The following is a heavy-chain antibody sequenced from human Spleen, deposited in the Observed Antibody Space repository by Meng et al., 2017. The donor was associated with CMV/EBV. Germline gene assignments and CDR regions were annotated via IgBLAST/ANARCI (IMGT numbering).Heavy chain of an antibody. J-gene: IGHJ6*02. CDR3: ARVKRYCTGGSCSSTGYYGMDV. CDR1: GYNFTGDY. D-gene: IGHD2-15*01. V-gene: IGHV1-2*02. Sequence: GESLNISCKASGYNFTGDYMPWVRQAPGQGLEWMGWINPNSGGTNYAQKFQGRVTMTGDTSITTAYMELSRLRSDDMAVYYCARVKRYCTGGSCSSTGYYGMDVWGQGTTVTVSS. CDR2: INPNSGGT.